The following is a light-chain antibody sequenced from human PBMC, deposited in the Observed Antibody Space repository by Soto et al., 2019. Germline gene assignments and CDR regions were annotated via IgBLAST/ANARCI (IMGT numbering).Light chain of an antibody. V-gene: IGLV2-18*01. Sequence: QSLLTHPPSLSGSPGQSVTISCTGTSTDFVSYNRVSWYQQPPGTAPKLMIYEVSKRPSGVPDRFSGSKSGSTASLTISGLQAADEADYYCSLYTSENAYVFGTGTKVTVL. CDR3: SLYTSENAYV. J-gene: IGLJ1*01. CDR1: STDFVSYNR. CDR2: EVS.